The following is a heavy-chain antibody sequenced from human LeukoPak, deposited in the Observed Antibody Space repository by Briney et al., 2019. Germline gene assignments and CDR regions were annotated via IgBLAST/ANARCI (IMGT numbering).Heavy chain of an antibody. CDR3: ATSYDILIGYFGS. J-gene: IGHJ4*02. CDR2: IKEDGSEK. CDR1: GFTFSSYW. D-gene: IGHD3-9*01. Sequence: GSLRLSCAASGFTFSSYWMSWVRQAPGKGLEWVANIKEDGSEKYYVDSVRGRFTISRDNAKNSLYLYMNSVRAEDTAVYYCATSYDILIGYFGSWGQGTLVTVSS. V-gene: IGHV3-7*01.